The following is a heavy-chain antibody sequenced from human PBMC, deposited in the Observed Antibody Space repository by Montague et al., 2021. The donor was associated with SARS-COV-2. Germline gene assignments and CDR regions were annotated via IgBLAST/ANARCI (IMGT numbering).Heavy chain of an antibody. J-gene: IGHJ3*02. D-gene: IGHD4-23*01. V-gene: IGHV4-59*01. CDR3: VRDHPYGGPRGAYDI. CDR2: IYDGGAV. Sequence: SETLSLTCTVSGGSITGYYWSWLRRSPGKGLEWIAYIYDGGAVNYNPSLGSRVTISTDTSKNQLSLKVNSVTAADTAVYYCVRDHPYGGPRGAYDIWGQRTVVTVSS. CDR1: GGSITGYY.